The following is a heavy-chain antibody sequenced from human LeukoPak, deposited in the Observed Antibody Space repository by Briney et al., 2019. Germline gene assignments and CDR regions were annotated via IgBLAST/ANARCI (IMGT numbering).Heavy chain of an antibody. CDR2: INPNNGDS. D-gene: IGHD3-10*01. Sequence: ASVKVSCKASGYTFTGYDLHSVRQSPGQGLEYMGWINPNNGDSKNTQTLQGRVTMTRDTSISTVYMELTRLSSDDTAVYYCARDRVSGGNDYWGQGTLVTVSS. CDR1: GYTFTGYD. CDR3: ARDRVSGGNDY. V-gene: IGHV1-2*02. J-gene: IGHJ4*02.